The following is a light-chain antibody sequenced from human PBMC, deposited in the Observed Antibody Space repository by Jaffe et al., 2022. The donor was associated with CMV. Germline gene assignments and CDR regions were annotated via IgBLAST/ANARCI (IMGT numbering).Light chain of an antibody. J-gene: IGKJ3*01. CDR1: QSISSSY. CDR2: GAS. CDR3: QHYGYSPPVT. V-gene: IGKV3-20*01. Sequence: EIVLTQSPGTLSLSPGERATLSCRASQSISSSYLAWYQQKPGQAPRLLIYGASSRATGIPDRFSGSGSGTDFTLTISRLEPEDFALYYCQHYGYSPPVTFGPGTKVEIK.